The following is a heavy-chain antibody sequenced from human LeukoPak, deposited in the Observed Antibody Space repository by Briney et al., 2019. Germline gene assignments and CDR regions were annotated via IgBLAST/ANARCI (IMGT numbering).Heavy chain of an antibody. V-gene: IGHV4-31*03. CDR3: ARTYNWNDGGNFDY. D-gene: IGHD1-1*01. CDR1: GGSISSGGYY. Sequence: SETLSLTCTVSGGSISSGGYYWSWIRQHPGKALEWIGYIYYSGSTYYNPSLKSRVTISVDTSKNQFSLKLSSVTAADTAVYYCARTYNWNDGGNFDYWGQGTLVTVSS. CDR2: IYYSGST. J-gene: IGHJ4*02.